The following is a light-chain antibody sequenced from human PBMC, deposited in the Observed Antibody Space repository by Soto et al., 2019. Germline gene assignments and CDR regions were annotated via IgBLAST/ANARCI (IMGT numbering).Light chain of an antibody. J-gene: IGKJ1*01. V-gene: IGKV3-20*01. CDR2: AAS. CDR1: QSVSSTY. CDR3: QQYGSSRWT. Sequence: PGERATLSCRASQSVSSTYLAWYQQKPGQAPRPLISAASSKTTGTPNRISGSGSGTDFTLTISRMEPEDFAVYYCQQYGSSRWTFGQGTKVDIK.